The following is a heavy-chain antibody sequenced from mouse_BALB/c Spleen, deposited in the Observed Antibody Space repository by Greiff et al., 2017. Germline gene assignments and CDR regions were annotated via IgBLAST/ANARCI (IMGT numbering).Heavy chain of an antibody. D-gene: IGHD2-3*01. CDR3: ARVYDGYGAFAY. Sequence: VQLQQSGPELVKPGASVKISCKASGYSFTGYYMHWVKQSHVKSLEWIGRINPYNGATSYNQNFKDKASLTVDKSSSTAYMELHSLTSEDSAVYYCARVYDGYGAFAYWGQGTLVTVSA. J-gene: IGHJ3*01. CDR1: GYSFTGYY. CDR2: INPYNGAT. V-gene: IGHV1-31*01.